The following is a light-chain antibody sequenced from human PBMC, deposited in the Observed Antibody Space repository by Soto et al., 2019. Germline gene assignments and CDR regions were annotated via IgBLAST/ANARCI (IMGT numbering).Light chain of an antibody. V-gene: IGKV3-15*01. CDR1: QSVSSN. J-gene: IGKJ5*01. Sequence: EIVMTQSPSTLSASAGERATLSCRASQSVSSNLAWYQQKPGQAPRLLIYATSTRSTGIPDRFSGSGSGTEFITTISSRQPEDYSLYHCQQYDNKHPITFGQGTRLESK. CDR2: ATS. CDR3: QQYDNKHPIT.